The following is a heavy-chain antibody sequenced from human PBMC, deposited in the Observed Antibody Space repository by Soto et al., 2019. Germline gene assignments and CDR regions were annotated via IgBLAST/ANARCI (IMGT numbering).Heavy chain of an antibody. CDR1: GGSISSISYS. V-gene: IGHV4-31*03. CDR3: ARLGYDSSGYPSWFDP. CDR2: VYFSGNT. Sequence: SATLSLTCTVSGGSISSISYSWSWIRQHPVMGLEWIGYVYFSGNTDYNPSLKSRVTISVDTSKKQVSLRLTSVTVADTAVYYCARLGYDSSGYPSWFDPWGQGTLVTVSS. J-gene: IGHJ5*02. D-gene: IGHD3-22*01.